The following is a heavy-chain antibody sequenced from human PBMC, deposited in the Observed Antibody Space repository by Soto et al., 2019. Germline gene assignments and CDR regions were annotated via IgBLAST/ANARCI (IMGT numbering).Heavy chain of an antibody. Sequence: PRYSLKISYQVSGYTFTSYLIAWVRQMPGKGLEWIGLIYPGDSDTRYNPSFQGQVTISADRSMNTAYLQWSSMKASDTAMYHCATRGYSHAYFDFWGQGTVVTVSS. CDR1: GYTFTSYL. CDR3: ATRGYSHAYFDF. J-gene: IGHJ4*02. V-gene: IGHV5-51*01. D-gene: IGHD5-18*01. CDR2: IYPGDSDT.